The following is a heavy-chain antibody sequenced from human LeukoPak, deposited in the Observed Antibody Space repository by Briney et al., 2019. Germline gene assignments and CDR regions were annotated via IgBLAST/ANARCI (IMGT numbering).Heavy chain of an antibody. CDR2: IIPILGIA. CDR1: GGTFSSYA. CDR3: ARDHRYGDYFDY. D-gene: IGHD1-1*01. Sequence: SVKVSCKASGGTFSSYAISWVRQAPGQGLEWMGRIIPILGIANYAQKFQGRVTITADKSTSTAYMELSSLRSEDTAVYYCARDHRYGDYFDYWGQGTLVTVSS. J-gene: IGHJ4*02. V-gene: IGHV1-69*04.